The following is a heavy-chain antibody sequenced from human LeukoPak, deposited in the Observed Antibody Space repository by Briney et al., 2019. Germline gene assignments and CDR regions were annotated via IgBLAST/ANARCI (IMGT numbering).Heavy chain of an antibody. CDR1: GLTFSSYA. V-gene: IGHV3-23*01. CDR3: AKEEDIVVVPAANDY. J-gene: IGHJ4*02. CDR2: ISGSGGST. D-gene: IGHD2-2*01. Sequence: GGSLRLSCAASGLTFSSYAMSWVRQAPGKGLEWVSAISGSGGSTYYADSVKGRFTISRDNSKNTLYLQMNSLRAEDTAVYYCAKEEDIVVVPAANDYWGQGTLVTVSS.